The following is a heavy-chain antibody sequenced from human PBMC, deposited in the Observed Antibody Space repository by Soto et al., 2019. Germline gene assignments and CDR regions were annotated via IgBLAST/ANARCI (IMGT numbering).Heavy chain of an antibody. CDR3: TRGGDAYKNGP. V-gene: IGHV4-61*01. CDR2: IHYSGST. D-gene: IGHD2-21*01. Sequence: QVQLQESGPGLVKPSETLSLTCTVPGGSVSIGTYYWSWIRQPPGKGLEWIGFIHYSGSTNYNPSHKXRXTXSXXTSKNQSSLKLTSVNAADTAVYFCTRGGDAYKNGPWGQGTLVTVSS. CDR1: GGSVSIGTYY. J-gene: IGHJ5*02.